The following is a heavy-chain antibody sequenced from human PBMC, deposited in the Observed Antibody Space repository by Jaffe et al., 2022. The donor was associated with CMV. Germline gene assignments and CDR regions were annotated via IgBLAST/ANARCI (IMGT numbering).Heavy chain of an antibody. D-gene: IGHD6-19*01. CDR3: ARIRGSGWIPQDY. Sequence: EVQLLESGGGLVQPGGSLRLSCAASGFTFSTYDMSWVRRAPGKGLEWVSSISGTGDTTSYADSVKGRFTISRDNSKNTVDLQMNSLRVEDTGVYYCARIRGSGWIPQDYWGQGSVVTVSS. CDR1: GFTFSTYD. CDR2: ISGTGDTT. V-gene: IGHV3-23*01. J-gene: IGHJ4*02.